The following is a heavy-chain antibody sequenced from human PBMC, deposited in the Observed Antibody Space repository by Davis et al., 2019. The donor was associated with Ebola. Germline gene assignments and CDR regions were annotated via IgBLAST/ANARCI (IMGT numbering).Heavy chain of an antibody. V-gene: IGHV1-69*13. CDR1: SGTFCSYA. Sequence: SAQVSCKASSGTFCSYAISWVRQPTAQGLEWLGGIIPIFGTANYAQKFHGRVTTIADDSTSTAYMELSSLRSEDTAVYYCSKARPGPGYDDAFDIWGQGTMVTVSS. CDR2: IIPIFGTA. D-gene: IGHD5-12*01. CDR3: SKARPGPGYDDAFDI. J-gene: IGHJ3*02.